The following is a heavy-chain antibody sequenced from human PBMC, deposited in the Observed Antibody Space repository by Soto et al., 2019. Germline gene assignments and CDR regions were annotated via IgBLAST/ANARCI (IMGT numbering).Heavy chain of an antibody. CDR3: ARSGGDYNYYYDMDV. Sequence: LRLSCAASGFTYNTYWMNWVRQVPGKGLMWVSRIYSDVSTARYADSVKGRFTISRDNAKNTVYLQMNSLRAEDTAVYYCARSGGDYNYYYDMDVWGQGTTVTVSS. CDR2: IYSDVSTA. V-gene: IGHV3-74*01. J-gene: IGHJ6*02. D-gene: IGHD2-21*02. CDR1: GFTYNTYW.